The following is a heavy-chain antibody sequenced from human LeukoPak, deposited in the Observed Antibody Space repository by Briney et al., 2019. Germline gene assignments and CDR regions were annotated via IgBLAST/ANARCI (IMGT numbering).Heavy chain of an antibody. CDR2: IRYDGSNQ. CDR3: ARRGAVAGTLDY. Sequence: GGSLRLSCAASGFTFSSYGMHWVRQAPGKGLEWVAFIRYDGSNQYDADSVKGRFTISRDNSKNTLYLQMNSLRAEDTAVYYCARRGAVAGTLDYWGQGILVTVSS. D-gene: IGHD6-19*01. CDR1: GFTFSSYG. J-gene: IGHJ4*02. V-gene: IGHV3-30*02.